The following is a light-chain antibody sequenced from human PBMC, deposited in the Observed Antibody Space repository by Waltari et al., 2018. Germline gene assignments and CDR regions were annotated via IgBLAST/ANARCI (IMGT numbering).Light chain of an antibody. CDR1: QGIRND. CDR3: LQHNDYPHT. J-gene: IGKJ1*01. CDR2: SAS. V-gene: IGKV1-17*01. Sequence: DIQMTQSPSSLSASVGDRVTITCPASQGIRNDLGWYQQKPGKAPRLLIFSASALQRGVPSRFSGSGSETVFTLTISSLQPEDVAAYYCLQHNDYPHTFGQGTKVEV.